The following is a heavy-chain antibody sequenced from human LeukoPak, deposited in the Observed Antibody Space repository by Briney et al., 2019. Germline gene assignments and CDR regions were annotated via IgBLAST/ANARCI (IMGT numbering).Heavy chain of an antibody. CDR1: GFTFSSSA. CDR2: ISGSGSNT. J-gene: IGHJ3*02. Sequence: PGGSLRLSCAASGFTFSSSAMSWVRQAPGKGLEWVSTISGSGSNTYYADSVQGRFTISRDNSKSTLYLQMNSLRAEDTAVYYCAKAYSGSHRGAFDIWGQGTMVTVSS. CDR3: AKAYSGSHRGAFDI. D-gene: IGHD1-26*01. V-gene: IGHV3-23*01.